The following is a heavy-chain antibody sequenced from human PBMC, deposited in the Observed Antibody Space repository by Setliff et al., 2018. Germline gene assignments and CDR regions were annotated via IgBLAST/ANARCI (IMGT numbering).Heavy chain of an antibody. D-gene: IGHD3-16*02. J-gene: IGHJ4*02. CDR1: GYTFTSYG. V-gene: IGHV1-18*01. Sequence: ASVKVSCKASGYTFTSYGISWVRQAPGQGLEWMGWISAYNGNTNYAQKLQGRFTMTTDTSTSTAYMELRSLRSDDTAVYYCARDVITFGGVIVYFDYWGQGTLVTVSS. CDR3: ARDVITFGGVIVYFDY. CDR2: ISAYNGNT.